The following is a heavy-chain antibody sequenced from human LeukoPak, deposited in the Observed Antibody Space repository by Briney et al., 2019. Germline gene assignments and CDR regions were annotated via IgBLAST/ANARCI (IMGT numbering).Heavy chain of an antibody. CDR2: MNPDSGNT. Sequence: EASVKVSCKASGYTFTSYDINWVRQATGQGLEWMGWMNPDSGNTGYAQKFQGRVTMTRNTSISTAYMELSSLRSEDTAVYYCARVYSSSWSYYYYYMDVWGKGTTVTVSS. CDR3: ARVYSSSWSYYYYYMDV. J-gene: IGHJ6*03. D-gene: IGHD6-13*01. CDR1: GYTFTSYD. V-gene: IGHV1-8*01.